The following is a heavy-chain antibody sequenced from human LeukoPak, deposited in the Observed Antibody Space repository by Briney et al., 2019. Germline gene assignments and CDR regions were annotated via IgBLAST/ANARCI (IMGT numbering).Heavy chain of an antibody. D-gene: IGHD6-13*01. CDR2: INPSSGGT. CDR1: GYTFTTYY. Sequence: ASVKVSCKASGYTFTTYYLHWVRQAPGQGLEWMGIINPSSGGTTYAQKFQGRVTMTRDTSTSTVYMELSSLRSDDTAVYYCARGYSSSWRDFFDYWGQGTLVTVSS. V-gene: IGHV1-46*01. J-gene: IGHJ4*02. CDR3: ARGYSSSWRDFFDY.